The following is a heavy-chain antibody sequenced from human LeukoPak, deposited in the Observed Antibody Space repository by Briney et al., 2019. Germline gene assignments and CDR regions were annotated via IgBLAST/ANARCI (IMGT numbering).Heavy chain of an antibody. CDR3: ARDSRTFVLRFPSADDAFDI. V-gene: IGHV3-7*03. CDR2: IKQDGSEK. CDR1: GFTFSGYW. J-gene: IGHJ3*02. D-gene: IGHD3-3*01. Sequence: GGSLRLSCAASGFTFSGYWMSWVRQAPGKGLEWVANIKQDGSEKYYVDSVKGRFTISRDNTKNSLYLQMISLRAEDTAVYYCARDSRTFVLRFPSADDAFDIWGQGTMVTVSS.